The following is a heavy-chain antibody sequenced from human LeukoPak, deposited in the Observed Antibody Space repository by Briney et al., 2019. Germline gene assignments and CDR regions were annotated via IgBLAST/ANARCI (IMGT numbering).Heavy chain of an antibody. D-gene: IGHD4-11*01. CDR3: AKGGLTICLYNWFDP. Sequence: GGSLRLSCAASGFTFSSYAMSWVRQAPRKGLEWVSAISGSGGSTYYADSVKSRFTISRDNSKNTLYLQMNSLRAEDTAVYYCAKGGLTICLYNWFDPWGQGTLVTVSS. J-gene: IGHJ5*02. CDR1: GFTFSSYA. CDR2: ISGSGGST. V-gene: IGHV3-23*01.